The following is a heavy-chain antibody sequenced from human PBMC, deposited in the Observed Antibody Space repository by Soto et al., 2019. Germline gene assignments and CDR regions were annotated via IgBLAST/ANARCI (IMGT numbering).Heavy chain of an antibody. V-gene: IGHV3-15*01. Sequence: EVQLVESGGGLVKPGGSLRLSCAASGFTFSNAWMSWVRQAPGKGLEWVGRIKTKTVGGTTDYAAPVKGRFTISRDGSTYTLYLQMNSLNTEDSAVSYWSTGVASRGMDAWGQGTMVTVSS. D-gene: IGHD3-3*01. CDR1: GFTFSNAW. CDR2: IKTKTVGGTT. J-gene: IGHJ6*02. CDR3: STGVASRGMDA.